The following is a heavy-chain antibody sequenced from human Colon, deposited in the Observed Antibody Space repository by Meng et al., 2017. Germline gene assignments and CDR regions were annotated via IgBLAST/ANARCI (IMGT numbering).Heavy chain of an antibody. CDR2: INHTGNT. CDR1: GGYFSGYS. Sequence: QVEPQQWGAGLLKSSVTLSLTCAVYGGYFSGYSWSWIRQPPGKGLEWIGEINHTGNTSYNPSLKSRLTISVDTSKNQFSLNLSSVTAADTALYYCARSVRLGVAGKSGAYWGQGTLVTVSS. D-gene: IGHD6-19*01. V-gene: IGHV4-34*01. CDR3: ARSVRLGVAGKSGAY. J-gene: IGHJ4*02.